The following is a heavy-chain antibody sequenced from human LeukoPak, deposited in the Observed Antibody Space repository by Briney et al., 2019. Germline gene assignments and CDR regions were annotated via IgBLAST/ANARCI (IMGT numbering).Heavy chain of an antibody. J-gene: IGHJ4*02. CDR1: GGSISSYY. CDR2: IYYSGST. Sequence: SETLSLTCTVSGGSISSYYWSWIRQPPGKGLEWIGYIYYSGSTNYNPSLKSRVTISVDTSKNQFSLKLSSVTAADTAVYYCARHDFSGITIFGVVIIPYFDYWGQGTLVTVSS. CDR3: ARHDFSGITIFGVVIIPYFDY. V-gene: IGHV4-59*08. D-gene: IGHD3-3*01.